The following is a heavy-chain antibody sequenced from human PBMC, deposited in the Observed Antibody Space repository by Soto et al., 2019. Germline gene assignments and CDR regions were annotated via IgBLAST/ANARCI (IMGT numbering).Heavy chain of an antibody. CDR3: VRPLPSGRNYGMDV. CDR2: IYNDGTT. D-gene: IGHD3-10*01. CDR1: GLSVRNNY. J-gene: IGHJ6*04. V-gene: IGHV3-53*01. Sequence: VSLRLSCTASGLSVRNNYMSCVRQAPGMGLEWVSVIYNDGTTYYADSVKGRFTISRDNSKNTLSLQMDSLRAEDTAVYYCVRPLPSGRNYGMDVWGKGTKVTVSS.